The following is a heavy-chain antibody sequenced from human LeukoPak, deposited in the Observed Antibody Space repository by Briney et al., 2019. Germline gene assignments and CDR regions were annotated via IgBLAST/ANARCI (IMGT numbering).Heavy chain of an antibody. CDR3: ARTGWSGYDSHVDY. CDR1: AGSLSSGSYY. D-gene: IGHD5-12*01. J-gene: IGHJ4*02. Sequence: PSETLSLTCTVSAGSLSSGSYYWSWIRQPAGKGLEWIGRIYTSGSTNYNPSLKSRVTISVDTSKNQLSLKLSSVPAADTAVYYCARTGWSGYDSHVDYWGQGTLVTVSS. CDR2: IYTSGST. V-gene: IGHV4-61*02.